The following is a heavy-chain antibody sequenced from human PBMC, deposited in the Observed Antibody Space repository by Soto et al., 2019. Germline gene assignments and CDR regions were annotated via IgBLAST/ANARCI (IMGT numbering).Heavy chain of an antibody. CDR2: ISYDGSNK. D-gene: IGHD5-18*01. CDR3: ARDAPWIQLCSTFDY. V-gene: IGHV3-30*04. J-gene: IGHJ4*02. Sequence: QVQLVESGGGVVQPGRSLRLSCAASGFIFSSYSIHWVRQAPGKGLEWVAVISYDGSNKYYEDSVKGRFTISRDNSKNTMYLQMNSLSATETDVYYCARDAPWIQLCSTFDYWGQRTLVTVSS. CDR1: GFIFSSYS.